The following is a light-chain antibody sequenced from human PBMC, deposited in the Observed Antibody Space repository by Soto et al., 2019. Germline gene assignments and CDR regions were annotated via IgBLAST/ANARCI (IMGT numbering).Light chain of an antibody. V-gene: IGLV2-11*01. J-gene: IGLJ1*01. CDR1: SSDVGGYNY. CDR3: CSYAGSYTFPLYV. Sequence: QSALTQPRSVSGSPGQSVTISCTGTSSDVGGYNYVSWYQQHPGKAPKLMIYDVSKRPSGVPDRFSGSKSGNTASLTISGLQAEDEADYYCCSYAGSYTFPLYVFRTGTKVTVL. CDR2: DVS.